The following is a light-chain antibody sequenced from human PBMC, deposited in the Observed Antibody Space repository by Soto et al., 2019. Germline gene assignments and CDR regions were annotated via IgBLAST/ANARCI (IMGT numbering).Light chain of an antibody. CDR3: QQLNGSPWT. J-gene: IGKJ1*01. Sequence: IQLTQSPSSLSASVGDRVTITCRASPAIASFLAWYQQKPGTAPKLLIYDASTLQSGVPSRFSGSRSGTDYTLTIASLQPEDFATYYCQQLNGSPWTFGQGTKVEIK. CDR2: DAS. CDR1: PAIASF. V-gene: IGKV1-9*01.